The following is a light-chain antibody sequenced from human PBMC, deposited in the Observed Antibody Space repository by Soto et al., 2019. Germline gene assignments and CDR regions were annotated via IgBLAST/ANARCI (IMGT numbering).Light chain of an antibody. CDR3: QAWDSSTEV. J-gene: IGLJ2*01. Sequence: SYELTQPPSVSVSPGQTASITCSGDKLGDKYACWYQQKPGQSPVLVIYQDSKRPSGIPERFSGSNSGNTATLTISGTQAMDEADYYCQAWDSSTEVFGGGTKLTF. CDR1: KLGDKY. V-gene: IGLV3-1*01. CDR2: QDS.